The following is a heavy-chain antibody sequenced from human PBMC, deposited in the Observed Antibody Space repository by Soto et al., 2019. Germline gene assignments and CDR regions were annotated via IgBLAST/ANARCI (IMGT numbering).Heavy chain of an antibody. CDR2: IHYSGST. CDR1: GGSISSDYY. CDR3: ARDPMALSHPIDY. V-gene: IGHV4-30-4*01. D-gene: IGHD3-16*02. Sequence: QVQLQESGPGLVKPSQTLSLTCTVSGGSISSDYYWSWIRQAPGKGLEWIGYIHYSGSTYYNPSLKSRITMSLDTSNNQFSLRLNSVTAADTAVYYCARDPMALSHPIDYWGQGTLVTVSS. J-gene: IGHJ4*02.